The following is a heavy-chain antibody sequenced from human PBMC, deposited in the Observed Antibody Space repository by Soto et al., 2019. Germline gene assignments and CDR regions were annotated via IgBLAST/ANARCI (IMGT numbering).Heavy chain of an antibody. J-gene: IGHJ3*02. V-gene: IGHV1-3*01. CDR3: ARIGGSGSYQGAFDI. CDR2: INAGNGNT. Sequence: ASVKVSCKASGYTFTIYAMHWVRQAPGQRLEWMGWINAGNGNTKYSQKFQGRVTITRDTSASTAYMELSSLRSEDTAVYYCARIGGSGSYQGAFDIWGQGTMVTVSS. D-gene: IGHD3-10*01. CDR1: GYTFTIYA.